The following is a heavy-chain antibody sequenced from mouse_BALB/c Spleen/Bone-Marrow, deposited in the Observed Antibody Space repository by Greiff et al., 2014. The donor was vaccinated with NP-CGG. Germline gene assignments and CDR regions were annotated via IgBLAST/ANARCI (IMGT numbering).Heavy chain of an antibody. D-gene: IGHD1-1*01. J-gene: IGHJ4*01. V-gene: IGHV5-6-3*01. CDR1: GFTFSXYG. CDR2: XNSNGGST. CDR3: ARDYYGSSYAMDY. Sequence: GSLKLSCAASGFTFSXYGMSWXXXXXXKRLELVXTXNSNGGSTYYPDSVKGRFTISRDNAKNTLYLQMXSLKSEDTAMYYCARDYYGSSYAMDYWGQGTSVTVSS.